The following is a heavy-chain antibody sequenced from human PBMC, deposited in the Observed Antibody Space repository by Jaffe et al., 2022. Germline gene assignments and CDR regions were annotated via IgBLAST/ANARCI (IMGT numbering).Heavy chain of an antibody. CDR3: AHLKAVAGAPGDDAFDI. Sequence: QITLKESGPALVKPTQTLTLTCTFSGFSLTTSRVGVGWIRQPPGKALQWLALIYWDDDKRYSPSLSHRLTVTKDTSKNQVVLSLTNMDPVDTATYYCAHLKAVAGAPGDDAFDIWGQGTMVTVSS. V-gene: IGHV2-5*02. J-gene: IGHJ3*02. CDR2: IYWDDDK. CDR1: GFSLTTSRVG. D-gene: IGHD6-19*01.